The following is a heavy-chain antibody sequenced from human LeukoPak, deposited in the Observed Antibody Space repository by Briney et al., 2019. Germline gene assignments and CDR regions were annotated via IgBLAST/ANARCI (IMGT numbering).Heavy chain of an antibody. J-gene: IGHJ4*02. V-gene: IGHV1-2*02. CDR2: INPNSGGT. D-gene: IGHD2-15*01. CDR1: GYTFTGYY. CDR3: ASPYCSGGSCQHFDY. Sequence: ASVKVSCKASGYTFTGYYMHWVRQAPGQGLEWTGWINPNSGGTNYAQKFQGRVTMTRDTSISTAYMELSRLRSDDTAVYYCASPYCSGGSCQHFDYWGQGTLVTVSS.